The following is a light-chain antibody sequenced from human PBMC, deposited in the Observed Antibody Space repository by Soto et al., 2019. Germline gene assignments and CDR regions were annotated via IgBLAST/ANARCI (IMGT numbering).Light chain of an antibody. J-gene: IGLJ1*01. V-gene: IGLV2-14*01. CDR3: TSYSSSDIFYV. CDR2: QVT. CDR1: SSDIGGYYY. Sequence: SFLTQPAYVSGSPGQSITISCTGTSSDIGGYYYVSWYQHHPGKAPKLLIYQVTNRPSRVSNRFSGSKSGNTASLTISGLQADDEADYYCTSYSSSDIFYVFGTGTKVTVL.